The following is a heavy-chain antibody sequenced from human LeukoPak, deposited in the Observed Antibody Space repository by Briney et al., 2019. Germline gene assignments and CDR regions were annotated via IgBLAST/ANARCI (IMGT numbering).Heavy chain of an antibody. Sequence: ASVKVSCKASGYTFSTYDINWVRQAAGQGLEWMGWMNPNSVNTGYAQKFQGRLTITRIASISTAYMELSSLRSDDTAVYYCARTKPDNSEIYNWGQGTLVTVSS. CDR2: MNPNSVNT. V-gene: IGHV1-8*03. CDR1: GYTFSTYD. J-gene: IGHJ4*02. CDR3: ARTKPDNSEIYN. D-gene: IGHD3-22*01.